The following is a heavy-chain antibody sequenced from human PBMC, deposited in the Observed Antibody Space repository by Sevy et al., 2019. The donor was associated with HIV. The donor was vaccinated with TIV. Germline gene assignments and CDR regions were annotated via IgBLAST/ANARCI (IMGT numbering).Heavy chain of an antibody. CDR1: GFTLSNYW. D-gene: IGHD1-26*01. CDR3: ARERFSGSYYENY. J-gene: IGHJ4*02. CDR2: IEQDGSDT. Sequence: GGSLRLSCAASGFTLSNYWMSWVRHAPGKGLEWVANIEQDGSDTYYVDSVKGRFTISRENAKNPLYLQMNSLGAEDTAVYYCARERFSGSYYENYWGQGTLVTVSS. V-gene: IGHV3-7*01.